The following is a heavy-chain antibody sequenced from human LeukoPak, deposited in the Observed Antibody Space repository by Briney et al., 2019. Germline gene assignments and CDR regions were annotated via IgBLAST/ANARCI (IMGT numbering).Heavy chain of an antibody. D-gene: IGHD4-17*01. CDR1: GYTFTFYY. V-gene: IGHV1-2*04. J-gene: IGHJ6*02. CDR2: INPNSGGT. Sequence: ASVKVSCKASGYTFTFYYMHWVRQAPGQGLEWMGWINPNSGGTNYAQKFQGWVTMTRDTSISTAYMELSRLRSDDTAVYYCARGDDGDYDYYYSGMDVWGQGTTVTVSS. CDR3: ARGDDGDYDYYYSGMDV.